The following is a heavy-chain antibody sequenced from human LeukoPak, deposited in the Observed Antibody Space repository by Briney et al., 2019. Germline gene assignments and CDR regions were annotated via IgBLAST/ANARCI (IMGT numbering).Heavy chain of an antibody. D-gene: IGHD4-17*01. V-gene: IGHV3-21*04. CDR2: ISSSSSYI. CDR3: AREDPQTTVPEGLDV. J-gene: IGHJ6*02. Sequence: PGGSLRLSCAASGFTFSSYSMNWVRQAPGKGLEWVSSISSSSSYIYYADSVKGRFTISRDNAKNSLYLQMNSLRAEDTAVYYCAREDPQTTVPEGLDVWGQGTTVTVSS. CDR1: GFTFSSYS.